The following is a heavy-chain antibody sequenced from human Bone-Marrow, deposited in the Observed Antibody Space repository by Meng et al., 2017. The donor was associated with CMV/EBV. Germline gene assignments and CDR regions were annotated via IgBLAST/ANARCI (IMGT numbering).Heavy chain of an antibody. CDR1: GFTFNDYG. V-gene: IGHV3-20*01. D-gene: IGHD2-2*01. Sequence: GESLKISCADSGFTFNDYGMSWVRQAPGKGLEWVSGINWNGRTTSYADSVKGRFTISRDNAKNSLYLQMNSLRAEETALYHCARVGYCSSASCYFGAFDFWGPGTMVTVSS. CDR3: ARVGYCSSASCYFGAFDF. CDR2: INWNGRTT. J-gene: IGHJ3*01.